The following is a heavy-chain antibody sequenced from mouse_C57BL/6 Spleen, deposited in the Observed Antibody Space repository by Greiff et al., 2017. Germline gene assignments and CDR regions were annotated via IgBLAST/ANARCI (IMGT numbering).Heavy chain of an antibody. Sequence: QVQLKQPGAELVKPGASVKLSCKASGYTFTSYWMHWVKQRPGQGLEWIGMIHPNSGSTNYNEKFKSKATLTVDKSSSTAYMQRSILTSEDSAVYYCARNYYGSDWYFDVWGTGTTVTVSS. CDR1: GYTFTSYW. V-gene: IGHV1-64*01. D-gene: IGHD1-1*01. J-gene: IGHJ1*03. CDR2: IHPNSGST. CDR3: ARNYYGSDWYFDV.